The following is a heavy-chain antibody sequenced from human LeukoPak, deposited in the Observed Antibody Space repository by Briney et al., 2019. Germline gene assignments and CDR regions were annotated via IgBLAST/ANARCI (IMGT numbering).Heavy chain of an antibody. CDR3: AKGGRGLKWFDP. CDR1: GFSFSPYA. Sequence: PGGSLRLPCAASGFSFSPYAMTWVRQAPGKGLEWVSAIISGSGGSTYYADSVRGRFTISRDNSKNTLYLQMNSLRAEDTAVYYCAKGGRGLKWFDPWGQGTLVTVSS. J-gene: IGHJ5*02. D-gene: IGHD3-16*01. V-gene: IGHV3-23*01. CDR2: IISGSGGST.